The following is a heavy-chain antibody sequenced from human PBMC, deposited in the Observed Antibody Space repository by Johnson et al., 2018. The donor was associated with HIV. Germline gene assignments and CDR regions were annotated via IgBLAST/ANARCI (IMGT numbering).Heavy chain of an antibody. D-gene: IGHD3-10*01. CDR2: ISYDGSNN. CDR3: ARDFSVRAFDI. CDR1: GFTFFSYG. J-gene: IGHJ3*02. V-gene: IGHV3-33*05. Sequence: QVQLVESGGGVVQPGGSLRLSCAASGFTFFSYGMHWVRQAPGKGLEWVAVISYDGSNNYYADSVKGRFTISRDNSKNTLYLQMNSLRAEDTAVYYCARDFSVRAFDIWGQGTMVTVSS.